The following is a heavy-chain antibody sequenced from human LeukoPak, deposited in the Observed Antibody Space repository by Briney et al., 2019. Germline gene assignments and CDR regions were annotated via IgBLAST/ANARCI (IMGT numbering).Heavy chain of an antibody. CDR3: ARDLPTAAGTGYFDY. CDR1: GYTFTSYY. J-gene: IGHJ4*02. CDR2: INPSGGST. D-gene: IGHD6-13*01. Sequence: ASVKVSCKASGYTFTSYYMHWVRQAPGQGLEWMGIINPSGGSTSYAQKFQGRVTMTRDMSTSTVYMELSSLRSEDTAVYYCARDLPTAAGTGYFDYWGQGTLVTVSS. V-gene: IGHV1-46*01.